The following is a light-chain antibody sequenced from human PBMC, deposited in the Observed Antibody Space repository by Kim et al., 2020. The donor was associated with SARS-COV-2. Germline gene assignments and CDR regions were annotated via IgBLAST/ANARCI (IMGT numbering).Light chain of an antibody. J-gene: IGLJ3*02. Sequence: QAVMTQEPSLTVSPGGTVTLTCGSNTGAVTSGHYPYWFQQKPGQAPRTLIYETSNKHSWTPARFSGSLLGGKAALTLSGAQPEDEAEYYCLLSYSGTRVFGGGTKLTVL. CDR1: TGAVTSGHY. V-gene: IGLV7-46*01. CDR3: LLSYSGTRV. CDR2: ETS.